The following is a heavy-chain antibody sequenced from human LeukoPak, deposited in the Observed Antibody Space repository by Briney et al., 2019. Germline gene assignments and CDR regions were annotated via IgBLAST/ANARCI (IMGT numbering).Heavy chain of an antibody. Sequence: GGSLRLSCAASGLSVSHNYMTWVRQAPGKGLQWVSMIRSDTGTDYADSVKGRFTISRDSSNNTLFLQMNSLRAEDTAVYYCARESNRRLHYYGIDVWGLGTTVTVSS. D-gene: IGHD2-15*01. CDR2: IRSDTGT. V-gene: IGHV3-66*01. J-gene: IGHJ6*02. CDR1: GLSVSHNY. CDR3: ARESNRRLHYYGIDV.